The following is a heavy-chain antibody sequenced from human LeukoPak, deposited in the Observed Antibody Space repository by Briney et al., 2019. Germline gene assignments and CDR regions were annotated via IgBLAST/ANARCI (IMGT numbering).Heavy chain of an antibody. D-gene: IGHD3-3*01. Sequence: GGSLRLSCAASGLTFSSQPMNWVRQAPGKGLEWVSTSDYSTYYADSVKGRFTISRDNSKNTLYLQMNSLRAEDTAVYYALYYDFWSGYIIWGQGTLVTVSS. CDR2: SDYST. V-gene: IGHV3-23*01. CDR3: LYYDFWSGYII. CDR1: GLTFSSQP. J-gene: IGHJ4*02.